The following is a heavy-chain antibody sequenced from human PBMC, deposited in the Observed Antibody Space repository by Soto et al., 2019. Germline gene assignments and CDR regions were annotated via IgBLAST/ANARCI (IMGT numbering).Heavy chain of an antibody. CDR1: GDSSSSYY. Sequence: SETLSLTCTVSGDSSSSYYWSWIRQPPGKGLEWIGYIYYSGSTNYNPSLKSRVTISVDMSKNQFSLKLTSVTAADTAVYYCARSNGDYGDYWSQGTVVTVSS. CDR3: ARSNGDYGDY. V-gene: IGHV4-59*01. D-gene: IGHD4-17*01. CDR2: IYYSGST. J-gene: IGHJ4*02.